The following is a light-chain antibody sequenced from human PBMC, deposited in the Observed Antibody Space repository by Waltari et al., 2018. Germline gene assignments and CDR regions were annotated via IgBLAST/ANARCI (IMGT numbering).Light chain of an antibody. J-gene: IGLJ2*01. Sequence: QSALTQPASVSGSPGQSITISCTGTSSDVGGSNYVSWYQQHPGQAPKLMIYDVSKRPSGVSNRFSGSKSGNTASLTISGLQAEDEADYYCCSYAGSSTHVVFGGGTKLTVL. V-gene: IGLV2-23*02. CDR3: CSYAGSSTHVV. CDR2: DVS. CDR1: SSDVGGSNY.